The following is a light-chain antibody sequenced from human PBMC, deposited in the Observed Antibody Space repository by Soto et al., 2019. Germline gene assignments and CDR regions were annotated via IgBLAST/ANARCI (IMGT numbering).Light chain of an antibody. CDR1: QSVSTH. J-gene: IGKJ1*01. CDR2: DSS. V-gene: IGKV3-20*01. CDR3: QQYGRSPT. Sequence: EIVLTQSPATLSLSPGESVTLSCRASQSVSTHLVWFQKKPGQAPRLLIYDSSTRATGIPGRFSGSGSGTDFTLTISTLEPEDFAVYYCQQYGRSPTFGQGTKVDLK.